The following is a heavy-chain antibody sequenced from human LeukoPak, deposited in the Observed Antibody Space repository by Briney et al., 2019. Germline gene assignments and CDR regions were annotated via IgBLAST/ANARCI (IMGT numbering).Heavy chain of an antibody. CDR3: AKIRNQWELLPYFDY. V-gene: IGHV3-30-3*02. CDR1: GFTFSSYA. J-gene: IGHJ4*02. D-gene: IGHD1-26*01. Sequence: GGSLRLSCAASGFTFSSYAMHWVRQAPGKGLEWVAVISYDGSNKYYADSVKGRFTISRDNSKNTLYLQMNSLRAEDTAVYYCAKIRNQWELLPYFDYWGQGTLVTVSS. CDR2: ISYDGSNK.